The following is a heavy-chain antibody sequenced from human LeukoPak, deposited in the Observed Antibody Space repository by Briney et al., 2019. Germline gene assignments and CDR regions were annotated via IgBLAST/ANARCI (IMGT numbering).Heavy chain of an antibody. CDR1: VYSISSGYY. CDR3: ACLMVYGWYFDL. D-gene: IGHD2-8*01. V-gene: IGHV4-38-2*02. J-gene: IGHJ2*01. Sequence: SETLSLTCTVSVYSISSGYYWGWIWQPPGKGLAWIGTINHTASTSHNPPLKSRVTISVDTSKTQFSLKLSSVTAADTAVYYCACLMVYGWYFDLWGRGTLVTVS. CDR2: INHTAST.